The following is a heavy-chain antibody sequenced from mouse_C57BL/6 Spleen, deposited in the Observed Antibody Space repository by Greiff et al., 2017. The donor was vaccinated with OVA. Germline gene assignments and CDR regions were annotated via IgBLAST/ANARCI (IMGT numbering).Heavy chain of an antibody. J-gene: IGHJ2*01. CDR3: SREWDIFDY. CDR1: GFTFTDYY. D-gene: IGHD3-3*01. CDR2: IDPADGET. Sequence: VQLQQSGAELVKPGASVKLSCTASGFTFTDYYMHWVKQRPEQGLEWIGRIDPADGETKYAPKFPGKATITADTSSNTAYLQLRSLTSEDAAVYYCSREWDIFDYWGQGTTLTVSA. V-gene: IGHV14-2*01.